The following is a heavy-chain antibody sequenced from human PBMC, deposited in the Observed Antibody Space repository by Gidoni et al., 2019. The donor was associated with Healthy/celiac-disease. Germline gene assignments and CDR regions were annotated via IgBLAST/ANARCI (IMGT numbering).Heavy chain of an antibody. CDR2: IRSKAYGGTT. CDR3: TTLRSGWTPYYYYGMDV. V-gene: IGHV3-49*05. J-gene: IGHJ6*02. Sequence: EVQLVESGGVLVKPGRSLRLSCTASAFTFGDYAMSWFRQAPGKGLEWVGFIRSKAYGGTTEYAASVKGRFTISRDDSKSIAYRQMNSLKTEDTAVYYCTTLRSGWTPYYYYGMDVWGQGTTVTVSS. D-gene: IGHD6-19*01. CDR1: AFTFGDYA.